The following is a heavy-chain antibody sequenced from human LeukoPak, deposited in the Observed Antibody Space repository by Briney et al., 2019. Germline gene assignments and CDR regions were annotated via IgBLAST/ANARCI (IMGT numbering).Heavy chain of an antibody. J-gene: IGHJ4*02. CDR3: AKDLSDYGNFDY. CDR2: INNGGSYT. V-gene: IGHV3-21*06. Sequence: PGGSLRLSCIASGFAFSSYTMTWVRQAPGKGLEWVSAINNGGSYTGYAESVKGRFTISRDDAKNTLYLQMNSLRAEDTAVYYCAKDLSDYGNFDYWGQGILVTVSS. CDR1: GFAFSSYT. D-gene: IGHD4-17*01.